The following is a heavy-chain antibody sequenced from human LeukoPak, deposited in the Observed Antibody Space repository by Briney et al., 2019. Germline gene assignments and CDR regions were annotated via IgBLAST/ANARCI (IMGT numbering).Heavy chain of an antibody. D-gene: IGHD3-22*01. CDR3: ARGNLYYFDSSGYYFKFDY. CDR2: IYYSGST. Sequence: PSETLSLTCTVSGGSISSGDYYWSWIRQPPGKGLEWIGYIYYSGSTYYNPSLKSRVTISVDTSKNQFSLKLSSVTAADTAVYYCARGNLYYFDSSGYYFKFDYWGQGTLVTVSS. V-gene: IGHV4-30-4*01. J-gene: IGHJ4*02. CDR1: GGSISSGDYY.